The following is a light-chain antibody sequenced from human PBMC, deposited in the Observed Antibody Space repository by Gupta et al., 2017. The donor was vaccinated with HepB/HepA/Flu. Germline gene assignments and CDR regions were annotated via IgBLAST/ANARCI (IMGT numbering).Light chain of an antibody. CDR1: QDISNY. J-gene: IGKJ4*01. Sequence: DIQMTQSPSSLSASVGDRVTITCQASQDISNYLNWYQQKPGKAPKLLIYDASNLETGVPSRFSGSGSGTDFTFTISSLQPEDIATYYCQQYDNLWGPTLTFGGGTKVEIK. CDR2: DAS. CDR3: QQYDNLWGPTLT. V-gene: IGKV1-33*01.